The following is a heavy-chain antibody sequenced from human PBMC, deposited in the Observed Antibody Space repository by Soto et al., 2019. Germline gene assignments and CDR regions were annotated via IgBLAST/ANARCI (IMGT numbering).Heavy chain of an antibody. D-gene: IGHD4-4*01. CDR1: GGSISSYY. V-gene: IGHV4-59*01. CDR3: AREDSTTRLDYFEY. Sequence: SETLSLTCTVSGGSISSYYWSWIRQPPGKGLEWIGYINYSGSTNYNPSLKSRVNISVDTSKNQSSLKLSSMTAADTAVYYCAREDSTTRLDYFEYWGQGTPVTVSS. J-gene: IGHJ4*02. CDR2: INYSGST.